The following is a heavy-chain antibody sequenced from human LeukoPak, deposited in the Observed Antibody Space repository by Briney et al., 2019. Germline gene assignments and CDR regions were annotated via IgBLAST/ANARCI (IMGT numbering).Heavy chain of an antibody. CDR2: ITSSGSTI. CDR1: GFSFRDYY. Sequence: GGSLRLSCAASGFSFRDYYMSWSRQAPGKGLEWISYITSSGSTIYYADSVKGRFTVSRDNAKNSLYLQMNTLRAEDTAVYYCATHIAEATALHYWGQGTLVTVSS. CDR3: ATHIAEATALHY. D-gene: IGHD6-13*01. V-gene: IGHV3-11*01. J-gene: IGHJ4*02.